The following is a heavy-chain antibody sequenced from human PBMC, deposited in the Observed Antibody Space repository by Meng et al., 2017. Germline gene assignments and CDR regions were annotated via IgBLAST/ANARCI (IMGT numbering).Heavy chain of an antibody. CDR2: IYHSGST. V-gene: IGHV4-4*02. CDR3: ARDRGAVAGTNFDY. Sequence: QGQLWEWGPGLVKPSGTLSLTCAVSGGSISSSNWWSWVRQPPGKGLEWIGEIYHSGSTNYNPSLKSRVTISVDKSKNQFSLKLSSVTAADTAVYYCARDRGAVAGTNFDYWGQGTLVTVSS. J-gene: IGHJ4*02. D-gene: IGHD6-19*01. CDR1: GGSISSSNW.